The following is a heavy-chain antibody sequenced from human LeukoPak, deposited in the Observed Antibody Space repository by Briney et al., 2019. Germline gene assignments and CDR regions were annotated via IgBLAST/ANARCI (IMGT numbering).Heavy chain of an antibody. Sequence: PSETLSLTCTVSGGSISSSTYYWGWIRQPPGKGLEWIGTVCYSGSTYYNPSLKNRVTISVGTSKNQFSLKLSSVTAADTAVYYCARHGTYTDYWGQGILVTVSS. CDR3: ARHGTYTDY. CDR2: VCYSGST. D-gene: IGHD1-26*01. J-gene: IGHJ4*02. CDR1: GGSISSSTYY. V-gene: IGHV4-39*01.